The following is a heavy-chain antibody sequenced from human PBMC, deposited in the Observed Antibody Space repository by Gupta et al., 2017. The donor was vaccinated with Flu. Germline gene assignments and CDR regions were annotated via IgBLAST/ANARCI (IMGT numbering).Heavy chain of an antibody. CDR1: SNYW. CDR2: INYDGRRT. V-gene: IGHV3-74*01. J-gene: IGHJ5*02. Sequence: SNYWMHWVRLVPGKGLVWVSRINYDGRRTDYADSVKGRFTISRDNAKNTLYLQMNSLRVEDTAMYYCARVDDGRGYNWFDPWGQGTLVTVSA. D-gene: IGHD3-22*01. CDR3: ARVDDGRGYNWFDP.